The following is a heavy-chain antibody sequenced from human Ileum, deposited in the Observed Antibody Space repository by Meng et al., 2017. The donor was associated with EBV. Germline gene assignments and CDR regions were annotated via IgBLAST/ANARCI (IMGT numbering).Heavy chain of an antibody. CDR1: GFTFRDYN. CDR2: SSGTSTTI. CDR3: STQQWMEEGLY. D-gene: IGHD6-19*01. J-gene: IGHJ4*02. Sequence: QVQLVASGGGTVAHGGVLVLSCADSGFTFRDYNMTWIRQAPGKGLEWISSSSGTSTTIHHADSVKGRFTISRDNDNNSLYLQMNSLKTEDTAVYFCSTQQWMEEGLYWGQGTLVTVSS. V-gene: IGHV3-11*01.